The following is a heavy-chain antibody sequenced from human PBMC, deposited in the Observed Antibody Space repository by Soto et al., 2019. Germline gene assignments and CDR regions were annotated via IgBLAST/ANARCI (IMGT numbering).Heavy chain of an antibody. CDR3: ARLYYDSSGYYWFDP. CDR2: IYYSGNT. Sequence: PSETLSLTCIVSGGSISSSKYYWGWIRQSPGKGLEWMGSIYYSGNTYHNPSLKSRVTMSVDTSKNQFSLKLSSVTAADTAIYYCARLYYDSSGYYWFDPWGQGTLVTVSS. V-gene: IGHV4-39*01. J-gene: IGHJ5*02. D-gene: IGHD3-22*01. CDR1: GGSISSSKYY.